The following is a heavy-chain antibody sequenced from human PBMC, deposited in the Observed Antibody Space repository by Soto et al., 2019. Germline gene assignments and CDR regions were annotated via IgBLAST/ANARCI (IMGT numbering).Heavy chain of an antibody. CDR2: INVYNGNT. CDR3: EREFYNFANLDS. V-gene: IGHV1-18*04. Sequence: QVQLVQSGAEVRKPGASVKVSCQASGYTFSTYPITWVRQAPGQGLEWLGWINVYNGNTVYAQKIQGRVTMTTDTSTSTAYMELRRLRSDDTAIYYCEREFYNFANLDSWGQGTLVTVSS. D-gene: IGHD1-20*01. J-gene: IGHJ4*02. CDR1: GYTFSTYP.